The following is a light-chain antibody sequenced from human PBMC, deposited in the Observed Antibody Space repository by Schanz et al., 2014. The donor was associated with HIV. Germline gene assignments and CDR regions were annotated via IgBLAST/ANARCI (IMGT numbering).Light chain of an antibody. J-gene: IGKJ1*01. V-gene: IGKV3D-20*02. Sequence: EIVLTQSPGTLSLSPGERATLSCRASQSVSSSYFAWYQQKPGQAPRLLIYGASSRATGVPDRFSGSGSGTDFTLTISSLESEDFAFYYCQQRNTWPRTFGQGTKVEV. CDR3: QQRNTWPRT. CDR2: GAS. CDR1: QSVSSSY.